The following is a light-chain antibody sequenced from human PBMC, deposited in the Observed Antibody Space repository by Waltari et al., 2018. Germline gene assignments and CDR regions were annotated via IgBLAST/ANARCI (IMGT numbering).Light chain of an antibody. Sequence: QSVLTQPPSASGTPGQSVTISCSGGSSNLGTTYSGWYQQPPAPAPNLLLYRNNQRPSGVPDRFSGSKSGTSASLAISGLRSEDEADYYCAAWDDNLSGWVFGGGTKLTVL. CDR1: SSNLGTTY. CDR3: AAWDDNLSGWV. CDR2: RNN. V-gene: IGLV1-47*01. J-gene: IGLJ2*01.